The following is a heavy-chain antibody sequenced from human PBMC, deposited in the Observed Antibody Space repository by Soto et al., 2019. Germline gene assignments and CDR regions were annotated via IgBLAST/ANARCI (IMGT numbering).Heavy chain of an antibody. CDR2: IYYSGST. V-gene: IGHV4-59*08. J-gene: IGHJ4*02. D-gene: IGHD4-17*01. Sequence: SETLSLTCTVSGGSISSYYWSWIRQPPGKGLEWIGYIYYSGSTNYNPSLKSRVTISVDTSKNQFSLKLSSVTAADTAGYYCARSDYGDYGYFDYWGQGTLVTVSS. CDR1: GGSISSYY. CDR3: ARSDYGDYGYFDY.